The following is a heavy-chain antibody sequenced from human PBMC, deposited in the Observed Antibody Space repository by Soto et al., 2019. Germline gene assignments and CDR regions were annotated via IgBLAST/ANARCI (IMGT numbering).Heavy chain of an antibody. Sequence: LRESCAAGRFSLCSCAMSWVHQAPGKGLEWVSTISDRSEDTYSADSVKGRFTMSRDYSKNTLYLQMNSLRVDDTAVYYCAKVLKGRIAVAGLDYWGQGTLVTFSS. D-gene: IGHD6-19*01. CDR3: AKVLKGRIAVAGLDY. CDR2: ISDRSEDT. CDR1: RFSLCSCA. J-gene: IGHJ4*02. V-gene: IGHV3-23*01.